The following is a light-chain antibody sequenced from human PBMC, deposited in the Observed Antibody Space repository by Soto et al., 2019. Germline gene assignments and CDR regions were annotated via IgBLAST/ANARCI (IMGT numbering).Light chain of an antibody. J-gene: IGKJ2*01. Sequence: DIRMTQPPSSVSASVGDRVTITCRASQDIRSWLTWYQQKPGKAPKLLIYAASTLQSGVPSRFSGSGSGTDFSLTINSLQPEGFATYYCQQANAFPHTFGQGTKLEIK. CDR3: QQANAFPHT. CDR2: AAS. CDR1: QDIRSW. V-gene: IGKV1-12*01.